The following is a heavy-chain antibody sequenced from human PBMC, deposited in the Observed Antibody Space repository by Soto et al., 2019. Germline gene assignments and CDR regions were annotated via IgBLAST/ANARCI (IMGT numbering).Heavy chain of an antibody. CDR3: ARMATFGSLNWFDP. D-gene: IGHD3-10*01. CDR1: GYTFTNND. Sequence: SVKVSCKASGYTFTNNDVTWVRQATGQGLEWMGWMNPGSGDTGYAQKFQGRVTMTRNISIATAYMELSSLRSEDTAIYYCARMATFGSLNWFDPWGQGTMVTVYS. V-gene: IGHV1-8*01. J-gene: IGHJ5*02. CDR2: MNPGSGDT.